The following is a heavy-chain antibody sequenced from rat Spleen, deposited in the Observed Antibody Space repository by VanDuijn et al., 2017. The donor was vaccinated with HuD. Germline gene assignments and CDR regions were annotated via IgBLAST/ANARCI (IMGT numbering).Heavy chain of an antibody. CDR1: GFTFNNNW. J-gene: IGHJ3*01. D-gene: IGHD1-11*01. CDR3: VRHGYGGYSGPFAY. Sequence: EVQLVESGGGLVQPGRSLKFSCVASGFTFNNNWMTWIRQAPGKGLEWVASITNTGGGTYYPDSVMGRFTISRDNAKSTLYLQMNSLRSEDTATYYCVRHGYGGYSGPFAYWGQGTLVTVSS. V-gene: IGHV5-31*01. CDR2: ITNTGGGT.